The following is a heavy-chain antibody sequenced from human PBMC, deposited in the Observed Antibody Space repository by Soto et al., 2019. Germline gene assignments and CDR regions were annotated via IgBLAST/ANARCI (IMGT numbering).Heavy chain of an antibody. CDR3: ARGAEFWQQLVQRLFDY. CDR2: INPNSGGT. V-gene: IGHV1-2*02. Sequence: GASVKVSCKASGYTFTGYYMHWVRQAPGQGLEWMGWINPNSGGTNYAQKFQGRVTMTRDTSISTAYMKLSRLRSDDTAVYYCARGAEFWQQLVQRLFDYWGQGTLVTVSS. J-gene: IGHJ4*02. CDR1: GYTFTGYY. D-gene: IGHD6-13*01.